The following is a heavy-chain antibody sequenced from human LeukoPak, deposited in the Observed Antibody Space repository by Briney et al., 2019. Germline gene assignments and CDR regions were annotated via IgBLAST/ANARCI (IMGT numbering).Heavy chain of an antibody. V-gene: IGHV3-7*01. Sequence: GGSLRLSCAASGFTFSSYWTSWVRQAPGKGLEWVANIKQDGSEKYYVDSVKGRFTISRDNAKNSLYLQMNSLRVEDTAVYYWARTMDILTGYYKGLDAFDIWGQGTMVTVSS. CDR2: IKQDGSEK. D-gene: IGHD3-9*01. CDR3: ARTMDILTGYYKGLDAFDI. J-gene: IGHJ3*02. CDR1: GFTFSSYW.